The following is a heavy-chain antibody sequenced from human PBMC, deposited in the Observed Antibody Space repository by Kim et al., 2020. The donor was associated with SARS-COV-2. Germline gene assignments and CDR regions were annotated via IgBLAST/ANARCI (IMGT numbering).Heavy chain of an antibody. J-gene: IGHJ6*02. CDR2: ISSSSSTI. CDR3: ARGPPVHPIKYSGSYVGPYGMDV. Sequence: GGSLRLSCAASGFTFSSYSMNWVRQAPGKGLEWVSYISSSSSTIYYADSVKGRFTISRDNAKNSLYLQMNSLRAEDTAVYYCARGPPVHPIKYSGSYVGPYGMDVWGQGTTVTVSS. CDR1: GFTFSSYS. V-gene: IGHV3-48*04. D-gene: IGHD1-26*01.